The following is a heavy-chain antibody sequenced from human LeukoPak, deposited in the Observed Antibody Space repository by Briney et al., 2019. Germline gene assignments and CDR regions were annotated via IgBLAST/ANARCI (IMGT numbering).Heavy chain of an antibody. CDR1: GFTFSTSS. D-gene: IGHD6-13*01. J-gene: IGHJ1*01. CDR3: AKHEFGSSWPEYFQH. Sequence: PGGSLRLSCAASGFTFSTSSMNWVRQAPGKGLEWVSHISSASSGRYYADSVKGRLTISRDNANNSLYLQMNSLRAEDTAVYYCAKHEFGSSWPEYFQHWGQGTLVTVSS. V-gene: IGHV3-48*04. CDR2: ISSASSGR.